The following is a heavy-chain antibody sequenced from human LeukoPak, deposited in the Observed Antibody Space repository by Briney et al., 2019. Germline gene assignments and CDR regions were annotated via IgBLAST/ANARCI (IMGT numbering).Heavy chain of an antibody. CDR1: GGSFSGYY. J-gene: IGHJ6*02. V-gene: IGHV4-34*01. D-gene: IGHD2-21*02. CDR3: ARDLVVVTGIPGYYYGMDV. Sequence: PSETLSLTCAVYGGSFSGYYWSWIRQPPGKGLEWIGEINHSGSTNYNPSLKSRVTISVDTSKNQFSLKLSSVTAADTAVYYCARDLVVVTGIPGYYYGMDVWGQGTTVTVSS. CDR2: INHSGST.